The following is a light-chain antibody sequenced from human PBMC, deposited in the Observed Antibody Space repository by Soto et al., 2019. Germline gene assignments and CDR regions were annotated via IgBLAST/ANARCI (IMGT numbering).Light chain of an antibody. V-gene: IGLV1-44*01. CDR2: SNN. J-gene: IGLJ3*02. Sequence: QAVVTQPPSASGTPGQRVTISCSGSSSNIGSNTVNWYQQLPGTAPKLLIYSNNQRPSGVPDRFSGSKSGTSASLALSGLQSEDEADYYCAAWDDSLNGWVFGGGTQLPVL. CDR1: SSNIGSNT. CDR3: AAWDDSLNGWV.